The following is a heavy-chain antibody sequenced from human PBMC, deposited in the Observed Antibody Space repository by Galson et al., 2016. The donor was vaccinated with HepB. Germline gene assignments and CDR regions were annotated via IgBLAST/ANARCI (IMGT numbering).Heavy chain of an antibody. Sequence: SETLSLTCVVSGGSISGFTWWNWVRQSPGKGLQWIGEIFHTGGANYNPSLRGRVTMSVDKAKNQFSLNLTSVTAADTAVYYCVRCPVSLVRGGDSGGQGTLVTVSS. J-gene: IGHJ5*01. CDR1: GGSISGFTW. D-gene: IGHD3-10*01. CDR3: VRCPVSLVRGGDS. V-gene: IGHV4/OR15-8*01. CDR2: IFHTGGA.